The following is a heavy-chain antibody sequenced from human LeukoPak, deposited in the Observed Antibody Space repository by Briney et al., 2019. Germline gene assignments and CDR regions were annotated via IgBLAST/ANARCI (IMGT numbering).Heavy chain of an antibody. CDR3: ARGDSSGYYSPSLDY. CDR2: IYYSGST. D-gene: IGHD3-22*01. V-gene: IGHV4-31*03. Sequence: SETLSLTCTVSGGSISSGGYHWSWIRQHPGKGLEWIGYIYYSGSTYYNPSLKSRVTISVDTSKNQFSLKLSSVTAADTAVYYCARGDSSGYYSPSLDYWGQGTLVTVSS. CDR1: GGSISSGGYH. J-gene: IGHJ4*02.